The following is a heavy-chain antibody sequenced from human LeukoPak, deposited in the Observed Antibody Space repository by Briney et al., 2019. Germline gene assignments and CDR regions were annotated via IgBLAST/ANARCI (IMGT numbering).Heavy chain of an antibody. CDR1: GYTFTGYY. J-gene: IGHJ3*02. CDR3: ARSPLVLRQLVYSAFDI. D-gene: IGHD6-13*01. V-gene: IGHV1-2*02. CDR2: INPNSGGT. Sequence: ASVKVSCKASGYTFTGYYMHWVRQAPGQGLEWMGWINPNSGGTNYAQKFQGRVTMTRDTSISTAYMELSRLRSDDTAVYYCARSPLVLRQLVYSAFDIWGQGTMVTVSS.